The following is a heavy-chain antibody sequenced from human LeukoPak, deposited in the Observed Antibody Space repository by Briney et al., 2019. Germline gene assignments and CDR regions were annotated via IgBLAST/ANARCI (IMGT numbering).Heavy chain of an antibody. D-gene: IGHD6-19*01. J-gene: IGHJ4*02. V-gene: IGHV3-21*01. CDR2: ISSSSSYI. CDR1: GFTFSSYS. Sequence: GGSLRLSCAASGFTFSSYSMNWVRQAPGKGLEWVSSISSSSSYIYYADSVKGRFTISRDNAKNSLYLQMNSLRAEDTAVYYCARRPGVAVAEQGYWGQGTLVTVSS. CDR3: ARRPGVAVAEQGY.